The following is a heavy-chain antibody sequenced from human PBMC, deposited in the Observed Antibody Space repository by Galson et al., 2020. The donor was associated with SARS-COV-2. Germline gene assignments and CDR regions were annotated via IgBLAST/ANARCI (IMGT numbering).Heavy chain of an antibody. V-gene: IGHV3-53*01. J-gene: IGHJ4*02. D-gene: IGHD3-10*01. CDR1: GFTVSSSY. Sequence: GGSLRLSCAASGFTVSSSYISWVRQAPGKGLEWVSLIYPNYNRFYADSVKGRFTISRDNSRNTLFLQMNSLRAEDPAVYYCLKEGDTINQDYWGQGTLLTVSS. CDR2: IYPNYNR. CDR3: LKEGDTINQDY.